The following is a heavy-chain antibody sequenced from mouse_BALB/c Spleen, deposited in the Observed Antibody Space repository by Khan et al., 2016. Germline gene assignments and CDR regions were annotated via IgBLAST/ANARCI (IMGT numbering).Heavy chain of an antibody. V-gene: IGHV1-87*01. CDR2: IYPGDGDT. Sequence: QVQLKQSGAELARPGASVKLSCKASGYTFTSYWMQWVKQRPGQGLEWIGPIYPGDGDTRYTQKFKGKATLTADKSSSTAYMQLSSLASEDSAVYYCARRGYGYHFDYWGQGTTLTVSS. J-gene: IGHJ2*01. CDR1: GYTFTSYW. CDR3: ARRGYGYHFDY. D-gene: IGHD2-2*01.